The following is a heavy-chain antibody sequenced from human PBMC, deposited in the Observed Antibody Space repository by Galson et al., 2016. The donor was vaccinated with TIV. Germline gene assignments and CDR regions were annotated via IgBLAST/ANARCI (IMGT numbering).Heavy chain of an antibody. CDR2: IYSDGTT. D-gene: IGHD6-6*01. Sequence: SLRLSCAASGFTFSTFSITYMSWVRQAPGKGLEWVSLIYSDGTTYYADSVKGRFTISRDNSKNTLYLQLNSLRADDTAVYYCATTTPAIIQLVYYFDSWGQGTLVTVS. CDR3: ATTTPAIIQLVYYFDS. V-gene: IGHV3-53*01. J-gene: IGHJ4*02. CDR1: GFTFSTFSITY.